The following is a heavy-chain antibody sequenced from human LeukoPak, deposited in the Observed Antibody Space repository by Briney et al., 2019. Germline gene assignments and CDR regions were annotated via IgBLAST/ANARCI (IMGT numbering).Heavy chain of an antibody. V-gene: IGHV3-21*01. CDR1: GFTFSSYS. CDR2: ISSRSSYI. D-gene: IGHD3-22*01. CDR3: ARDLSGASYYDSSGYPADAFDI. Sequence: GGSLRLSCAASGFTFSSYSMNWVRQAPGRGLEWVSSISSRSSYIYYADSVKGRFTISRDNAKNSLYLRMNSLRAEDTAVYYCARDLSGASYYDSSGYPADAFDIWGQGTMVTVSS. J-gene: IGHJ3*02.